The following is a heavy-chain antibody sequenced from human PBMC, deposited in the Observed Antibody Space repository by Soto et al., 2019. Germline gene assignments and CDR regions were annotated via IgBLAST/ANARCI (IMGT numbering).Heavy chain of an antibody. CDR2: IKSKTDGGTT. CDR3: TLHYDSSGYYGH. CDR1: GFTFSNAW. J-gene: IGHJ4*02. V-gene: IGHV3-15*01. Sequence: GSLRLSCAASGFTFSNAWMSWVRQAPGKGLEWVGRIKSKTDGGTTDYAAPVKGRFTISRDDSKNTLYLQMNSLKTEDTAVYYCTLHYDSSGYYGHWGQGTLVTVSS. D-gene: IGHD3-22*01.